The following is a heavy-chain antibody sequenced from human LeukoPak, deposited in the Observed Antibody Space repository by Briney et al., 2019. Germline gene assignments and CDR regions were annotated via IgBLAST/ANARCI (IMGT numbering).Heavy chain of an antibody. CDR3: ARDRVAVAGSGPYFDY. J-gene: IGHJ4*02. CDR1: EFSLSTYS. Sequence: GGSLRLSCAASEFSLSTYSMDWVRQAPGKGLEWVSYITTSGRNIYYADSVKGRFTISRDNAKNSLYLQMNSLRDEDTAVYYCARDRVAVAGSGPYFDYWGQGILVTVSS. CDR2: ITTSGRNI. D-gene: IGHD6-19*01. V-gene: IGHV3-48*02.